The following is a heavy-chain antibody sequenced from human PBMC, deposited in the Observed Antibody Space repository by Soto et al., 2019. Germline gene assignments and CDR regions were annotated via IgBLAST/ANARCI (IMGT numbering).Heavy chain of an antibody. Sequence: EMQLVESGGGLVQPGGSLRLSCAASGFTFSTYSMNWVRQAPGKGLEWISYITSSSTTIFYADSVKGRFTISRDNAKNSLYLQMNSLRDEDTSVYYCARDNGIAGSFDPWDQGTLVTVSS. CDR1: GFTFSTYS. V-gene: IGHV3-48*02. CDR2: ITSSSTTI. J-gene: IGHJ5*02. CDR3: ARDNGIAGSFDP. D-gene: IGHD6-13*01.